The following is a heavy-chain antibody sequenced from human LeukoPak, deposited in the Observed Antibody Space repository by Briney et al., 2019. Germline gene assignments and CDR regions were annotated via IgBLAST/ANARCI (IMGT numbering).Heavy chain of an antibody. V-gene: IGHV4-4*02. J-gene: IGHJ4*02. CDR2: IYHSGST. Sequence: SETLSLTCAVSGASISNSNWWTWVRQPPGKGLEWIGEIYHSGSTNYKPSLKSRATISVDKSKNQFSLKLSSVTAADTAVYYCASRAPRDNFNRYLPIDYWGQGTLVTVSS. CDR3: ASRAPRDNFNRYLPIDY. CDR1: GASISNSNW. D-gene: IGHD1-20*01.